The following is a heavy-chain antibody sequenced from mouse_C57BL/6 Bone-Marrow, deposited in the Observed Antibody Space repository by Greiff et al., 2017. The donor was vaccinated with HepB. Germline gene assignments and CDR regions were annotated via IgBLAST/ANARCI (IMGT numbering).Heavy chain of an antibody. J-gene: IGHJ2*01. D-gene: IGHD1-1*01. CDR3: ASGAITAVVYFDY. CDR1: GYTFTSYD. V-gene: IGHV1-85*01. Sequence: QVQLKQSGPELVKPGASVKLSCKASGYTFTSYDINWVKQRPGQGLEWIGWIYPRDGSTKYNEKFKGKATLTVDTSSSTAYMELHSLTSEDSAVYFCASGAITAVVYFDYWGQGTTLTVSS. CDR2: IYPRDGST.